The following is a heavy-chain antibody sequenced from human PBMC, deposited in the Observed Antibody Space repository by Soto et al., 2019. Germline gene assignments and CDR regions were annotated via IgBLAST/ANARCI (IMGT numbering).Heavy chain of an antibody. Sequence: KFQGRVTITRDTSASTAYMELSSLRSEDTAVYYCARGLGGARTYFDYWGQGTLVTVPS. J-gene: IGHJ4*02. D-gene: IGHD3-10*01. CDR3: ARGLGGARTYFDY. V-gene: IGHV1-3*01.